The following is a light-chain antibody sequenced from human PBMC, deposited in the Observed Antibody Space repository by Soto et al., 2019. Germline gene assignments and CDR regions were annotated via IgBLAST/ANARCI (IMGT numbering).Light chain of an antibody. V-gene: IGKV3-11*01. Sequence: EIVLKESPATLSLSPGEIATLSCRASPSVTNYLAWYQQKPGQPPRLLIYGAFNRAAGIPARFSGSGSRTDFTLTISSLEPEDSAVYYCQQRNIWPPVTFGQGTRLEI. CDR1: PSVTNY. CDR2: GAF. J-gene: IGKJ5*01. CDR3: QQRNIWPPVT.